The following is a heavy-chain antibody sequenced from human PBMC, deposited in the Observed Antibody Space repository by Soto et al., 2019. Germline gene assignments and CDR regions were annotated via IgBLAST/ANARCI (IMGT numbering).Heavy chain of an antibody. V-gene: IGHV3-9*01. D-gene: IGHD2-8*01. CDR1: GFTFNDYA. CDR2: ISWNRGSI. CDR3: AKSMVLRVYSTGVDM. Sequence: EVQLVESGGVLVQPGGSLRLSCEASGFTFNDYAMHWVRQAPGKGLEWVSGISWNRGSIGYADSVKGRFTISRDNAKNSWFLQMTSLRPEDTALYYCAKSMVLRVYSTGVDMWGQGTVVTVSS. J-gene: IGHJ3*01.